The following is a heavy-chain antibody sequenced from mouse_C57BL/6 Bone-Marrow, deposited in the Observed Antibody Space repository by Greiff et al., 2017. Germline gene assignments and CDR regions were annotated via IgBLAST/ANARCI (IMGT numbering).Heavy chain of an antibody. CDR2: ISSGGSYT. V-gene: IGHV5-6*01. CDR3: ARQGASTMVTTGFAY. D-gene: IGHD2-2*01. Sequence: VMLVESGGDLVKPGGSLKLFCAASGFTFSSYGMSWVRQTPDKRLEWVATISSGGSYTYYPDSVKGRFTISRDNAKNTLYLQMSSLKSEDTAMYYCARQGASTMVTTGFAYWGQGTLVTVSA. CDR1: GFTFSSYG. J-gene: IGHJ3*01.